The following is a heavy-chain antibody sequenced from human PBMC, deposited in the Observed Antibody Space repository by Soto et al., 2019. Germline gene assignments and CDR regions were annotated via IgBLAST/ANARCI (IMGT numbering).Heavy chain of an antibody. CDR2: IYYSGST. CDR1: GGSISSYY. Sequence: SETLSLTCTVSGGSISSYYWSWIRQPPGKGLEWIRYIYYSGSTNYNPSLKSRVTISVDTSKNQFSLKLSSVTAADTAVYYCAREEYYDSSGYYYRRWYYYGMDVWGQGTTVTVS. V-gene: IGHV4-59*12. CDR3: AREEYYDSSGYYYRRWYYYGMDV. D-gene: IGHD3-22*01. J-gene: IGHJ6*02.